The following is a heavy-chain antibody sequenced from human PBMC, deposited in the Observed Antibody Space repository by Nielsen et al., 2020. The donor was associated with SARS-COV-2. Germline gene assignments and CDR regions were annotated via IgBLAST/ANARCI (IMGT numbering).Heavy chain of an antibody. V-gene: IGHV4/OR15-8*01. CDR3: ARDCSCGLGSSPSYYFDY. CDR2: IYHRGST. Sequence: SETLSLTCIVSGGSISSYYWSWIRQPPGKGLEWIGEIYHRGSTSYSPSLKTRVTISVDKSKNQFSLELRSVTAADTAVYYCARDCSCGLGSSPSYYFDYWGQGTLVTVSS. D-gene: IGHD7-27*01. J-gene: IGHJ4*02. CDR1: GGSISSYY.